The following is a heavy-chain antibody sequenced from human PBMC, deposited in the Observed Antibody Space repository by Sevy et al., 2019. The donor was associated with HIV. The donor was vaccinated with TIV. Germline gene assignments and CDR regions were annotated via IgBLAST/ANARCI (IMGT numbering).Heavy chain of an antibody. CDR3: ARDPRSYGDYLLAYFDY. D-gene: IGHD3-16*01. Sequence: GGSLRLSCAASGFAPSTYGMHWVRQAPGKGLEWVAVIGYDGSNKYYADSVKGRFSISRENSRNTLFLQMDSLRAKDTAVYYCARDPRSYGDYLLAYFDYWGQGTLVTVSS. J-gene: IGHJ4*02. V-gene: IGHV3-33*01. CDR1: GFAPSTYG. CDR2: IGYDGSNK.